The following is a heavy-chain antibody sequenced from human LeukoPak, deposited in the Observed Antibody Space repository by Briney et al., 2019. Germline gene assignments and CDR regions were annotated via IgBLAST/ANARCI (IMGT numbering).Heavy chain of an antibody. Sequence: ASVKVSCKASGGTFTTYAMNWVRQAPGQGLEWMGWTNTNTGNATYAQGFTGRFVFSLDTSVSTAYLQISSLKAEDTAVYYCARASSVYYRDAFDIWGQGTMVTVSS. D-gene: IGHD3-22*01. CDR1: GGTFTTYA. J-gene: IGHJ3*02. CDR2: TNTNTGNA. V-gene: IGHV7-4-1*02. CDR3: ARASSVYYRDAFDI.